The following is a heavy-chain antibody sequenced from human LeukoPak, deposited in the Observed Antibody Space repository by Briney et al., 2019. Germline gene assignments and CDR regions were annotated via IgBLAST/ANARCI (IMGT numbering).Heavy chain of an antibody. J-gene: IGHJ4*02. D-gene: IGHD5-24*01. V-gene: IGHV3-74*01. Sequence: GGSLRLSCAVSGFTFSSYWMNWVRQVPGKGLVWVSHINTFGTSATYADSVKGRFTISRDNAKNTLYLQMNSLRVEDTAVYYCARDNGYKFDYWGQGTLVTVSS. CDR2: INTFGTSA. CDR3: ARDNGYKFDY. CDR1: GFTFSSYW.